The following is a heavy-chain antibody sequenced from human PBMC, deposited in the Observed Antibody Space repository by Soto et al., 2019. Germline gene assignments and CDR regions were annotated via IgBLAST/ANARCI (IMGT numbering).Heavy chain of an antibody. CDR2: IYYSGST. Sequence: QVQLQESGPGLVKPSQTLSLTCTVSGGSISSGGYYWSWIRQHPGKGLEWIGYIYYSGSTYYNPSLKSRVTISVDTSKNQFSLKLSSVTAADTAVYYCARDNPGIAARLVGDINYGMAVWGQGTTVTVSS. J-gene: IGHJ6*02. D-gene: IGHD6-6*01. CDR3: ARDNPGIAARLVGDINYGMAV. CDR1: GGSISSGGYY. V-gene: IGHV4-31*03.